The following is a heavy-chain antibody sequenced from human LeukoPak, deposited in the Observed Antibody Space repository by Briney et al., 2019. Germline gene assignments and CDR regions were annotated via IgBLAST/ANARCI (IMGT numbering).Heavy chain of an antibody. CDR3: ARGGSGYDSFYYYGMDV. Sequence: SETLSLTCTVSGGSISSYYWSWIRQPPGKGLEWIGYIYDSGSTNYNPSLKSRVTISVDTSKNQFSLKLSSVTAADTAVYYCARGGSGYDSFYYYGMDVWGQGTTVTVSS. D-gene: IGHD5-12*01. CDR1: GGSISSYY. V-gene: IGHV4-59*01. J-gene: IGHJ6*02. CDR2: IYDSGST.